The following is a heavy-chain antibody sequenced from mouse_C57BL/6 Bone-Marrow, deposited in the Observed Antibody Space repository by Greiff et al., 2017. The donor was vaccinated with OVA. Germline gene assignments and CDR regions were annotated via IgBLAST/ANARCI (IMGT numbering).Heavy chain of an antibody. CDR1: GYTFTSYW. CDR3: ARELWYAMDY. CDR2: IDPSDSET. D-gene: IGHD1-1*02. V-gene: IGHV1-52*01. J-gene: IGHJ4*01. Sequence: QVQLQQPGAELVRSGSSVKLSCKASGYTFTSYWMHWVKQRPIQGLEWIGNIDPSDSETHYNQKFKDKATLTVDKSSSTAYMQLSSLTSEDSAVYYCARELWYAMDYWGQGTSVTVSS.